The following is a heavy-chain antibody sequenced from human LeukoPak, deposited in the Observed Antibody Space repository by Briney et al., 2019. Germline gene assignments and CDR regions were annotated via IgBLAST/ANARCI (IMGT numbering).Heavy chain of an antibody. J-gene: IGHJ4*02. CDR2: IYYSGST. V-gene: IGHV4-59*01. Sequence: SETLSLTCTVSGGSISGNYWSWIRQPPGKGLEWIGYIYYSGSTNYNPSLKSRITISVDTSKNQFSLKLSSVTAADTAVYYCATTKAWGIFDYWGQGTLVTVSS. CDR3: ATTKAWGIFDY. D-gene: IGHD3-16*01. CDR1: GGSISGNY.